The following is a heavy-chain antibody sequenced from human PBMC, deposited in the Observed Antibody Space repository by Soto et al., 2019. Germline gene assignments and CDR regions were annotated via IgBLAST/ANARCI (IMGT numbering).Heavy chain of an antibody. CDR1: GFNFGDFG. V-gene: IGHV3-33*01. D-gene: IGHD5-12*01. J-gene: IGHJ4*02. CDR2: ISNDENIK. Sequence: GGSLRLSCVASGFNFGDFGMHWVRQAPGKGLEWLTVISNDENIKQDSVRGRFAIARDNSKNTLYLHLTSLRAEDTAIYYCARGLRGVLDYWGQGTLVTVSS. CDR3: ARGLRGVLDY.